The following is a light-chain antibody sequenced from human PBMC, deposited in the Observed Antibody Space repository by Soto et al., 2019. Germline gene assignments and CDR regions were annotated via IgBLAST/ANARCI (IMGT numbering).Light chain of an antibody. CDR2: DVS. Sequence: QSALTQPASVSGSPGQSITISCTGTSSDVGGYDYVSWYQQHPGKAPKLMIYDVSYRPSGVSSRFSASKSGNTASLTISGLQAEDEADYYCSSYTSISALDVFGTGTKLTVL. J-gene: IGLJ1*01. CDR1: SSDVGGYDY. V-gene: IGLV2-14*03. CDR3: SSYTSISALDV.